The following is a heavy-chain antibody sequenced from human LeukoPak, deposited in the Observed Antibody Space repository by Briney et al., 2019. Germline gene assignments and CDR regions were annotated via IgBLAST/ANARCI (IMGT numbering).Heavy chain of an antibody. Sequence: ASVKVSCKASGYTFTSYDINWVRQATGKGLEWMGWRNPNSGNTGYAQKFQGRVTITRNPSISTAYMELSSLRSEDRAVYYCARGVGYMDVWGKGTTVTVSS. D-gene: IGHD1-26*01. V-gene: IGHV1-8*03. CDR1: GYTFTSYD. CDR2: RNPNSGNT. J-gene: IGHJ6*03. CDR3: ARGVGYMDV.